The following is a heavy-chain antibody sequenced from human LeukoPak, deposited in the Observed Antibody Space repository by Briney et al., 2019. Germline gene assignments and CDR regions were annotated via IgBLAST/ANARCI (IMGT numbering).Heavy chain of an antibody. V-gene: IGHV3-30*18. D-gene: IGHD6-19*01. CDR2: ISYDGSNK. CDR1: RFTFSSFG. CDR3: AKGGYSSGWSLFDY. J-gene: IGHJ4*02. Sequence: GGSLRFSCSGSRFTFSSFGMLWVRQAQGKGLEGVAVISYDGSNKYYTDYVKGRFTIARSNSKNTLYLQINSLRAEDTAVYYCAKGGYSSGWSLFDYWGQGTLVTVSS.